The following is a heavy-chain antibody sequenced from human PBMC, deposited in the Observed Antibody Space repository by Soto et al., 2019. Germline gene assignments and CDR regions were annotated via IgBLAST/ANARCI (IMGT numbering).Heavy chain of an antibody. CDR2: INPNGGGT. Sequence: GASPKVSCKNSGYTFTGYYMHWVRQAPGQGLEWMGWINPNGGGTNYAQKFQGRVTMTRDTSISTAYMELSRLRSDDTAVYYCARVPQQWLVLFGPWGQGTLVPVSS. CDR3: ARVPQQWLVLFGP. V-gene: IGHV1-2*02. D-gene: IGHD6-19*01. J-gene: IGHJ5*02. CDR1: GYTFTGYY.